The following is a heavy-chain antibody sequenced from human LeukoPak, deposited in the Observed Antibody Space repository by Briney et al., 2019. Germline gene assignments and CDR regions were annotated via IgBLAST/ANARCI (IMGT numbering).Heavy chain of an antibody. V-gene: IGHV3-30*03. CDR2: ISYDGSNK. J-gene: IGHJ4*02. Sequence: GRSLRLSCAASGFTFSSYGMHWVRQAPGKGLERVAVISYDGSNKYYADSVKGRFTISRDNSKNTLYLQMNNLRAEDTAVYYCAGGGIAVAANYWGQGTLVTVSS. CDR3: AGGGIAVAANY. CDR1: GFTFSSYG. D-gene: IGHD6-19*01.